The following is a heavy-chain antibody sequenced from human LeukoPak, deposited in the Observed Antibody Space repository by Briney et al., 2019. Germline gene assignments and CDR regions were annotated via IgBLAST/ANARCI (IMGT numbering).Heavy chain of an antibody. D-gene: IGHD6-13*01. V-gene: IGHV1-2*02. CDR1: GYTFVSHG. CDR3: AREVAAGAWDY. J-gene: IGHJ4*02. CDR2: INPNSGGT. Sequence: ASVKVSCKASGYTFVSHGFSWVRQAPGQGLEWMGWINPNSGGTNYAQKLQGRVTMTRDTSISTAYMDLSRLTSDDTAVYYCAREVAAGAWDYWGQGTLVTVSS.